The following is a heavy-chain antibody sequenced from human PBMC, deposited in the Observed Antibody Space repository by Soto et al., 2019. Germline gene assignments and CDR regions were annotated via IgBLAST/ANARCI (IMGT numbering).Heavy chain of an antibody. Sequence: QVQLVESGGGVVQPGRSLRLSCAASGFTFSSYAMHWVRQAPGKGLEWVAVISYDGSNKYYADSVKGRFTISRDNSKNTLYLQMNSLRAEDTAVYYCERDGDLDYWGQGTLVTVSS. CDR3: ERDGDLDY. D-gene: IGHD3-10*01. V-gene: IGHV3-30-3*01. CDR1: GFTFSSYA. CDR2: ISYDGSNK. J-gene: IGHJ4*02.